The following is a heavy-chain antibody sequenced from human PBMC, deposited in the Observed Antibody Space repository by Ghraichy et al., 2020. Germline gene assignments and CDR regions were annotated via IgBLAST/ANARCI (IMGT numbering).Heavy chain of an antibody. Sequence: SETLSLTCTVSGGSISSYYWSWIRQPPGKGLEWIGYIYYSGSTNYNPSLKSRVTISVDTSKNQFSLKLSSVTAADTAVYYCARDWAQLGSCSSTSCYDWFDPWGQGTLVTVSS. D-gene: IGHD2-2*01. CDR3: ARDWAQLGSCSSTSCYDWFDP. CDR1: GGSISSYY. CDR2: IYYSGST. J-gene: IGHJ5*02. V-gene: IGHV4-59*01.